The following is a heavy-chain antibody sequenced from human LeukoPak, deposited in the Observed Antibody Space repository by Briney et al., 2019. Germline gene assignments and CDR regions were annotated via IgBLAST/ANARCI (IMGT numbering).Heavy chain of an antibody. CDR3: ARAPAPPRITMVRGVIIPSYYYYYMDV. J-gene: IGHJ6*03. Sequence: GGSLRLSCAVSGFIFNSYWMTWVRQAPGKGLECVANIKQGGIEKYYVDSVKGRFTISRDNAKNTLYLQMNSLRAEDTAVYYCARAPAPPRITMVRGVIIPSYYYYYMDVWGKGTTVTISS. V-gene: IGHV3-7*01. CDR2: IKQGGIEK. D-gene: IGHD3-10*01. CDR1: GFIFNSYW.